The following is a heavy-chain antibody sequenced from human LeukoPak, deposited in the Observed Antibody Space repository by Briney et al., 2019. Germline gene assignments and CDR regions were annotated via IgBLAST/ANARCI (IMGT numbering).Heavy chain of an antibody. Sequence: PSETLSLTCAVYGGSFSGDCWSWIRQPPGKGLEWIGEINHSGSTNYNPSLKSRVTISVDTSRNQFSLKLSSVTAADTAVYYCARVPWIQLWLRETYFDYWGQGRLVTVSS. CDR1: GGSFSGDC. D-gene: IGHD5-18*01. J-gene: IGHJ4*02. V-gene: IGHV4-34*01. CDR3: ARVPWIQLWLRETYFDY. CDR2: INHSGST.